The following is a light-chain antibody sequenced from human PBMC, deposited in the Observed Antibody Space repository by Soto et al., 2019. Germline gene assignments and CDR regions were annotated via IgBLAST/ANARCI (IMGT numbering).Light chain of an antibody. CDR2: AAS. V-gene: IGKV1-17*01. CDR3: LQHTYLWT. J-gene: IGKJ1*01. Sequence: DIQMTQSPSSLSASVGDSVTITCRASQDISNNLGWFQQKPGKAPKRLIYAASSLQSGVPSRFSGSGSRTEFTLTISSLQPEDFATYYCLQHTYLWTFGQGTKVEIK. CDR1: QDISNN.